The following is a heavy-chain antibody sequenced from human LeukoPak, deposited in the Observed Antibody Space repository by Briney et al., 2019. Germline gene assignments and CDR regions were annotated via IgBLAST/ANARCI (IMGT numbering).Heavy chain of an antibody. D-gene: IGHD6-13*01. CDR3: ARSGTYQHSSSYDY. V-gene: IGHV4-34*01. Sequence: SESLSLTCAVYGESFKVYYWNWIRQPPGKGLEWIGEINHSGSSNYNPSLKSRVTISVDTSKNQFSLKLSSVTAADTAVYYCARSGTYQHSSSYDYWGQGTLVTVSS. CDR2: INHSGSS. J-gene: IGHJ4*02. CDR1: GESFKVYY.